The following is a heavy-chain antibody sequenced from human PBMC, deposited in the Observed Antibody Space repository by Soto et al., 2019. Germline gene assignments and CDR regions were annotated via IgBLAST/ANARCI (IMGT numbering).Heavy chain of an antibody. J-gene: IGHJ6*02. CDR3: ARDAGGSSWPSGVYGMDV. D-gene: IGHD6-13*01. CDR1: GFTVSSHY. Sequence: EVQLVESGGGLIQPGGSLRLSCAASGFTVSSHYMSWVRQAPGKGLEWVSVIYSGGSTYYADSVKGRFTISRDNSKNTLYLQMNSLRAEDTAVYYCARDAGGSSWPSGVYGMDVWGQGTTVTVSS. CDR2: IYSGGST. V-gene: IGHV3-53*01.